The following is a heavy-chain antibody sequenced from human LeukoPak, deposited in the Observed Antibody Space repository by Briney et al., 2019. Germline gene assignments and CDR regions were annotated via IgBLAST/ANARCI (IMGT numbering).Heavy chain of an antibody. D-gene: IGHD6-13*01. Sequence: SETLSLTCTVSGGSTSSYYWTWIRQPPGEGLEWIGYIYNSRSTNYNPSLKSRVTISVDTSKNQFSLKLSSVTAADTAVYYCAREVGIAAAGDNWFDPWGQGTLVTVSS. V-gene: IGHV4-59*01. CDR2: IYNSRST. J-gene: IGHJ5*02. CDR1: GGSTSSYY. CDR3: AREVGIAAAGDNWFDP.